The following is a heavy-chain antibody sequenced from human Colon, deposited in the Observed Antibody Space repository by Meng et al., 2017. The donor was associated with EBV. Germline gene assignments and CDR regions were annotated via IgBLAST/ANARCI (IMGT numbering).Heavy chain of an antibody. D-gene: IGHD2/OR15-2a*01. Sequence: QGLLFESGSELKKPGASVKVSCKASGYTFSTYTINGVRQAHGRGLEWMGWISTNTGTPTYTQGFTGRFVFSLDTSVSTAYLQISSLKAEDTVVYYCARGGNFDPWGQGTLVTVSS. CDR3: ARGGNFDP. J-gene: IGHJ5*02. V-gene: IGHV7-4-1*02. CDR2: ISTNTGTP. CDR1: GYTFSTYT.